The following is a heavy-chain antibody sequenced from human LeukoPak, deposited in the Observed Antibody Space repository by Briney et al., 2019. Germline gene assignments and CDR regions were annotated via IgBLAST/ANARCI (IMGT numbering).Heavy chain of an antibody. V-gene: IGHV3-7*01. Sequence: GESLRLSCAAPGFTFSTYWMTWVRQAPGKGLEWVANINQDGSKKNYVDSVKGRFTVSRDNVKNSVYLQMNSLRAEDTAVYYCARDYSPSSGYCSSNYCYWDGLYIWGQGTMVTVSS. D-gene: IGHD2-2*03. CDR3: ARDYSPSSGYCSSNYCYWDGLYI. J-gene: IGHJ3*02. CDR1: GFTFSTYW. CDR2: INQDGSKK.